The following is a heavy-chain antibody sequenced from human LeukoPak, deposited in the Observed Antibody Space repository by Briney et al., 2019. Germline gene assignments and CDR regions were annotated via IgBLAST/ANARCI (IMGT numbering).Heavy chain of an antibody. CDR2: IKSNTHDGTT. D-gene: IGHD3-9*01. CDR1: GFTFSDAW. J-gene: IGHJ4*02. CDR3: TTAYDILTGALDY. V-gene: IGHV3-15*01. Sequence: PGGSLRLSCAASGFTFSDAWMNWVRQAPGKGLEWVGRIKSNTHDGTTDYAAPVKGRFSISRYDSENTLYLQMNSLKTEDTAVYYCTTAYDILTGALDYWGQGTLVTVSS.